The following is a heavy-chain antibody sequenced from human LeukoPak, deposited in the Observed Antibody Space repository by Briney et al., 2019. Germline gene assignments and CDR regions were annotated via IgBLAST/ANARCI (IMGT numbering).Heavy chain of an antibody. CDR3: ARGVLEWLFPLHFDY. J-gene: IGHJ4*02. D-gene: IGHD3-3*01. V-gene: IGHV1-18*01. CDR2: ISAYNGNT. CDR1: GYTFTSYG. Sequence: ASVKVSCKASGYTFTSYGVSWVRQAPGQGLEWMGWISAYNGNTNYAQKLQGRVTMTSDTSTSTAYMELRSLRSDDTAVYFCARGVLEWLFPLHFDYWGQGTLVTVSS.